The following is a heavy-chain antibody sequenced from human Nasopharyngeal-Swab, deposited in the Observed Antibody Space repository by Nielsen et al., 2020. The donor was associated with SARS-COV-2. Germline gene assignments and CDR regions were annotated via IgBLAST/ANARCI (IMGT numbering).Heavy chain of an antibody. CDR2: IYHSGST. Sequence: SQTLSLTCAVSGGSISSGGYSWSWLRQPPGKGLEWIGYIYHSGSTYYNPSLKSRVTISVDRSKNQFSLKLSSVTAADTAVYYCARECGTGSGSYVDYWGQGTLVTVSS. CDR3: ARECGTGSGSYVDY. D-gene: IGHD3-10*01. V-gene: IGHV4-30-2*01. CDR1: GGSISSGGYS. J-gene: IGHJ4*02.